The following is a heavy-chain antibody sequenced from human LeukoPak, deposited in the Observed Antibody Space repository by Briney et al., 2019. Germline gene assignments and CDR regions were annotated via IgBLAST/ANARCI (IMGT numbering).Heavy chain of an antibody. V-gene: IGHV1-2*02. CDR2: INPNSGGT. Sequence: ASVKVSCKASGYTFTGHYMQWVRQAPGQGLEWMGWINPNSGGTNYAQKFQGRVTMTRDTSISTAYMELSRLRSDDTAVYYCASDFWSGLHNWFDPWGQGTLVTVSS. CDR3: ASDFWSGLHNWFDP. D-gene: IGHD3-3*01. CDR1: GYTFTGHY. J-gene: IGHJ5*02.